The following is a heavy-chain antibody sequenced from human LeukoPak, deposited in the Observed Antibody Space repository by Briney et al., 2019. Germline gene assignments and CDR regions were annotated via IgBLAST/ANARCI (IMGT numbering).Heavy chain of an antibody. CDR3: ARDPRNVGLAP. CDR2: ISYDGSNK. Sequence: GGSLRLSCAASGFTFSSYAMHWVRQAPGKGLEWVAVISYDGSNKYYADSVKGRFTISRDNSKNTLYLQMNSLRVEDTAVYYCARDPRNVGLAPWGQGTLVTVSS. CDR1: GFTFSSYA. J-gene: IGHJ5*02. D-gene: IGHD2-15*01. V-gene: IGHV3-30-3*01.